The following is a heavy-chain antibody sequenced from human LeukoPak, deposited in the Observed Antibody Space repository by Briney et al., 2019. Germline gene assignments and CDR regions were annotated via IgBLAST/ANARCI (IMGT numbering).Heavy chain of an antibody. CDR3: ARVRGDLGAFDM. V-gene: IGHV3-21*01. CDR1: GFTFARNS. J-gene: IGHJ3*02. Sequence: PGGSLRLSCAASGFTFARNSFNWIRQPPGKGLEWLSSITSSGHYIYYADSVKGRFNISRDNGKGSLYLQMDSLRPEDTAVYYCARVRGDLGAFDMWGQGIMVTVSS. D-gene: IGHD4-17*01. CDR2: ITSSGHYI.